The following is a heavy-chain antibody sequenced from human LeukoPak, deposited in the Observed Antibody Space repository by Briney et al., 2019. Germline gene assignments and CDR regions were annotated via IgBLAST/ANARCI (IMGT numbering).Heavy chain of an antibody. D-gene: IGHD3-16*02. CDR3: ARRGYDYVWGSYRSNFDY. CDR2: IYYSGST. Sequence: SETLSLTCTVSGGSIRSGGYYWGWSRQPPGKGLEWIGSIYYSGSTYYNPSLKSRVTISVDTSKNQFSLKLSSVTAADTAVYYCARRGYDYVWGSYRSNFDYWGQGTLVTVSS. CDR1: GGSIRSGGYY. V-gene: IGHV4-39*01. J-gene: IGHJ4*02.